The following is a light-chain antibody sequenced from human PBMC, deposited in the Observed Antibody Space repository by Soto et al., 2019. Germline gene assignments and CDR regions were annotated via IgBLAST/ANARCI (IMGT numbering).Light chain of an antibody. CDR1: QDISNY. CDR3: QESYHTAHRYM. Sequence: DLQMTQSPSSLSVSIGDRVTITCRASQDISNYLNWYQLKPGRAPKLLIYAADTLQSGVPSRFIGGGAGTHVTLTISSVQPEDFATYVCQESYHTAHRYMFGLGTRLEVK. V-gene: IGKV1-39*01. J-gene: IGKJ2*01. CDR2: AAD.